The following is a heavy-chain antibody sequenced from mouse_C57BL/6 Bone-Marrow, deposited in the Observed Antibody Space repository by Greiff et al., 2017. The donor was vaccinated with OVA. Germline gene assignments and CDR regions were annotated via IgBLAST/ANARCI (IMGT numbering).Heavy chain of an antibody. CDR3: ARRRLYDGYYVWFAY. Sequence: VQLKESGAELARPGASVKLSCKASGYTFTSYGISWVKQRTGQGLEWIGEIYPRSGNTYYNEKFKGKATLTADKSSSTAYMELRSLTSEDSAVYFCARRRLYDGYYVWFAYWGQGTLVTVSA. CDR2: IYPRSGNT. J-gene: IGHJ3*01. CDR1: GYTFTSYG. D-gene: IGHD2-3*01. V-gene: IGHV1-81*01.